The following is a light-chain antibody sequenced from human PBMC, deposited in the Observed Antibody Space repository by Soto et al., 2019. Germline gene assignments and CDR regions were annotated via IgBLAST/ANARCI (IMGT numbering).Light chain of an antibody. CDR1: QSISSY. CDR3: QESYSTPPMYT. Sequence: DIQMTQSPSSLSASVGDRVTITCRASQSISSYLNWYQQKPGKAPKLVIYAASSLQSGVPSRFSGSGSGTDFTLTISSLQPEEFATYHCQESYSTPPMYTFGQGTKLEIK. CDR2: AAS. V-gene: IGKV1-39*01. J-gene: IGKJ2*01.